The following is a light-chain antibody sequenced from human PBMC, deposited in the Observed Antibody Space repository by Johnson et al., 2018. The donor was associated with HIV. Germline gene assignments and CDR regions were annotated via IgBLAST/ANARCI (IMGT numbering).Light chain of an antibody. CDR3: GIWDASLSPHYV. Sequence: QSVLTQPPSVSAAPGQRVNISCSGNSSNIENYFVSWYQQLPGAAPRLVIYENNKRPSGIPDRFSGSKSGASATLGITALQTGDEADYYCGIWDASLSPHYVFGTGTTITVL. J-gene: IGLJ1*01. CDR2: ENN. V-gene: IGLV1-51*02. CDR1: SSNIENYF.